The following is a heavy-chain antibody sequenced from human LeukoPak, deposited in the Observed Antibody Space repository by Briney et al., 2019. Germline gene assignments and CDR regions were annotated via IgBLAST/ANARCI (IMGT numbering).Heavy chain of an antibody. J-gene: IGHJ1*01. V-gene: IGHV3-23*01. CDR2: ISGSGGST. CDR1: GFTFSSYA. Sequence: GGSLRLSCAASGFTFSSYAMSWVRQAPGKGLEWVSAISGSGGSTYYADSVKGRFTISRDNSKNTLYLQMNSLRAEDTAVYYCAKDRSPEYCSSTSCYPAEYFQHWGQGTLVTVSS. D-gene: IGHD2-2*01. CDR3: AKDRSPEYCSSTSCYPAEYFQH.